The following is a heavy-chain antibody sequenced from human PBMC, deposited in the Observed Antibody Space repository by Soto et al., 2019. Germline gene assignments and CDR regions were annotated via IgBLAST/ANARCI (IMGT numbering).Heavy chain of an antibody. D-gene: IGHD3-3*01. CDR3: ARDRAISYYDFWSGYSRWPSYYYGMDV. CDR2: ISSSSSYI. V-gene: IGHV3-21*01. J-gene: IGHJ6*02. CDR1: GFTFSSYS. Sequence: PGGSLRLSCAASGFTFSSYSMNWVRQAPGKGLEWVSSISSSSSYIYYADSVKGRFTISRDNAKNSLYLQMNSLRAEDTAVYCCARDRAISYYDFWSGYSRWPSYYYGMDVWGQGTTVTVSS.